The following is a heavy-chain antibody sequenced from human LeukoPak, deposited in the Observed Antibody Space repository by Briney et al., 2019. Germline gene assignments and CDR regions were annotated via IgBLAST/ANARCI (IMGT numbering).Heavy chain of an antibody. Sequence: ASVKVSCKASGYTFTSYAMHWVRQAPGQRLEWMGWINAGNGNTKYSQKFQGRVTITRDTSASTAYMELSSLRSEDTAVYYCARVHDYYDSSGYYYYYYGMDVWGQGTTVTVSS. CDR3: ARVHDYYDSSGYYYYYYGMDV. D-gene: IGHD3-22*01. CDR1: GYTFTSYA. CDR2: INAGNGNT. J-gene: IGHJ6*02. V-gene: IGHV1-3*01.